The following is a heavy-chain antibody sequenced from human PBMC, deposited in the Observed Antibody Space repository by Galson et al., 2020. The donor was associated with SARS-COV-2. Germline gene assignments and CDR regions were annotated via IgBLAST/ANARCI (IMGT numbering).Heavy chain of an antibody. Sequence: GESLKISCAGSGFTFSGSAMHWVRQASGKGLEWVGLIRSEANSYAPAYAASVKGRFTISRDDSKNTAYLQMNSLKTEDTAVYYCTRNVVGATIGGYFDLWGRGTLVTVSS. J-gene: IGHJ2*01. CDR3: TRNVVGATIGGYFDL. CDR1: GFTFSGSA. D-gene: IGHD1-26*01. V-gene: IGHV3-73*01. CDR2: IRSEANSYAP.